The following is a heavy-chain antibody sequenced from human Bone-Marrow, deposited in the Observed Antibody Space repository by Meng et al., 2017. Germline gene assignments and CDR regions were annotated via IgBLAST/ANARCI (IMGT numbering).Heavy chain of an antibody. V-gene: IGHV4-31*03. CDR1: GGSISSGGYY. J-gene: IGHJ4*02. CDR2: IYHSGST. Sequence: QVQLQESGPGLVKPSQTLSLTCPVSGGSISSGGYYWSWIRQHPGKGLEWIGYIYHSGSTYYNPSLKSRVTISVDTSKNQFPLKLSSVTAADTAVYYCARDRNDYGSHYFDYWGQGTLVTVSS. D-gene: IGHD4-17*01. CDR3: ARDRNDYGSHYFDY.